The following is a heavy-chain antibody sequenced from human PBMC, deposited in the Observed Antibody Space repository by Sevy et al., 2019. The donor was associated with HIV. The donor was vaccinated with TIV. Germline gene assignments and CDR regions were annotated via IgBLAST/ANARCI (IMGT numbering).Heavy chain of an antibody. Sequence: GGSLRLSCAASGFTFSTYSMNWVRQAPGKGLEWVSSISSSSNYIYYADSVKGRFTISRDNAKNSLYLQMNSLRAEYTALYYCARDGARITMVQGVMAYYHGMDVWGQGTTVTVSS. CDR1: GFTFSTYS. V-gene: IGHV3-21*01. J-gene: IGHJ6*02. D-gene: IGHD3-10*01. CDR2: ISSSSNYI. CDR3: ARDGARITMVQGVMAYYHGMDV.